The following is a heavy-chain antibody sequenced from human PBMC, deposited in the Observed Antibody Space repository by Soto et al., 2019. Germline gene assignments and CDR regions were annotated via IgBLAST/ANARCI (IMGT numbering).Heavy chain of an antibody. D-gene: IGHD3-10*01. Sequence: QEQLVQSGAEVKKPGSSVKVSCKASGDTFTNYAINWVRQAPGQGLEWMGGFIPIFDAANYAQNFRGRVTITADESTSTAYMELSGLRSEDTAMYYCARKAESYGFDIWGQGTLVTVSS. V-gene: IGHV1-69*01. CDR1: GDTFTNYA. CDR3: ARKAESYGFDI. J-gene: IGHJ3*02. CDR2: FIPIFDAA.